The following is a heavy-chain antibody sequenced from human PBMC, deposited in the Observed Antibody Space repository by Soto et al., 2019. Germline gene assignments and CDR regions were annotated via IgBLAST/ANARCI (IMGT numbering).Heavy chain of an antibody. V-gene: IGHV3-48*02. Sequence: EVQLVESGGGLVQPGGSLRLSCAASGFTFSSYSMNWVRQAPGKGLEWVSYISSSSSTIYYADSVKGRFTISRDNANNSLYLQMNSLRDEDTAVYYCARDGRFYYYDSSGYSPDAFDIWGQGIMVTVSS. CDR3: ARDGRFYYYDSSGYSPDAFDI. D-gene: IGHD3-22*01. CDR1: GFTFSSYS. CDR2: ISSSSSTI. J-gene: IGHJ3*02.